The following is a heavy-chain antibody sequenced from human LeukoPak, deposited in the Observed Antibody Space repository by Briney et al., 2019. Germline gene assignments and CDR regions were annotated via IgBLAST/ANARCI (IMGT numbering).Heavy chain of an antibody. CDR1: GASVSSDY. V-gene: IGHV4-59*02. CDR2: THYRGDI. J-gene: IGHJ4*02. Sequence: RASETLPLTCSVSGASVSSDYWNWIRQSPGRGLEWIGYTHYRGDINYNPSLKSRLTMSVNASSNQVSLKLSSVTAADAAVYYCGRNLGSGSDHWGQGTLVTVSS. D-gene: IGHD3-10*01. CDR3: GRNLGSGSDH.